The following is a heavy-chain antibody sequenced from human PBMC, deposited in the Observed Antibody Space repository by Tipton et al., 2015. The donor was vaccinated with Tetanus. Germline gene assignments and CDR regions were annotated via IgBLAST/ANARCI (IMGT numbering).Heavy chain of an antibody. D-gene: IGHD3-10*01. V-gene: IGHV4-30-2*01. Sequence: LRLSCAVSGGSISSGGYSWSWIRQPPGKGLEWIGYIYHSGSTYYNPSLKSRVTISVDRSKNQFSLKLSSVTAADTAVYYCARVVIWFGAPPSHVDYWGQGTLVTVSS. CDR2: IYHSGST. CDR3: ARVVIWFGAPPSHVDY. J-gene: IGHJ4*02. CDR1: GGSISSGGYS.